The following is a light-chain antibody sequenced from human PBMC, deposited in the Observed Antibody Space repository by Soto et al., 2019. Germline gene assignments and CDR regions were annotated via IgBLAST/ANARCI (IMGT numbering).Light chain of an antibody. Sequence: DIQMTQSPSSLSASVGDRVTITCQASQDIRNYVNWYQQKPGKAPKLLIYDASNLETGVSSRFSGSGSGTSFTFTITSLQPEDIAMYFCQQYDVLPLTFDGGTKVDIK. CDR1: QDIRNY. J-gene: IGKJ4*01. CDR3: QQYDVLPLT. CDR2: DAS. V-gene: IGKV1-33*01.